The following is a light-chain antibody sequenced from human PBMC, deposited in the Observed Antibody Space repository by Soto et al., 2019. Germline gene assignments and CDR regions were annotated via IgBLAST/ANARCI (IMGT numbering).Light chain of an antibody. J-gene: IGKJ4*01. V-gene: IGKV1-5*01. Sequence: DIPMTQSPSTLSASVGARVTITCRASQSISSWLAWYQQKQGKAPKLLIYDASSLESGVPSRFSGSGSGTEFTLTVSSLQPDDFADYYCQQYNSYSLTFGGGTKVEIK. CDR2: DAS. CDR3: QQYNSYSLT. CDR1: QSISSW.